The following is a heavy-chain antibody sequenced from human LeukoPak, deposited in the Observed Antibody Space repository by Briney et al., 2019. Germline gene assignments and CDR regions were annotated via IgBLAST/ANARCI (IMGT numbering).Heavy chain of an antibody. J-gene: IGHJ3*02. CDR3: ARGDFWSGYYRAGDAFDI. CDR1: GGTFSSYA. CDR2: IIPIFGTA. D-gene: IGHD3-3*01. V-gene: IGHV1-69*05. Sequence: ASVKVSCKASGGTFSSYAISWVRQAPGQGLEWMGGIIPIFGTANDAQKFPGRVAITTDESTSTAYMELSSLRTEDTAVCYCARGDFWSGYYRAGDAFDIWGQGTMVTVSS.